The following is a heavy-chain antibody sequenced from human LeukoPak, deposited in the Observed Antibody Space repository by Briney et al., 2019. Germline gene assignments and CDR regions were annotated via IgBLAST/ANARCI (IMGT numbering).Heavy chain of an antibody. Sequence: GGSLRLSCAASGFTFSNYWMNWVRQAPGKALEWVANIKQDGSEKKYVDSVKGRFTISRDNAKNSLYLQMNSLRAEDTAVYYCARDLSGVTGYTYGRGIDYWGQGTLVTVSS. D-gene: IGHD5-18*01. CDR3: ARDLSGVTGYTYGRGIDY. CDR2: IKQDGSEK. J-gene: IGHJ4*02. CDR1: GFTFSNYW. V-gene: IGHV3-7*01.